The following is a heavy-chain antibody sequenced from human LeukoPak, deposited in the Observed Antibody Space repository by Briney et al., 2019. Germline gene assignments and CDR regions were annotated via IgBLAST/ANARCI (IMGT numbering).Heavy chain of an antibody. Sequence: GGSLRLSCSASGFPFSSYSVDWVRQAPGKGLEWVSFISSGGAYISYADSVKGRFSISRDNAKNSLFLQMSSLRAEDTAVYYCGRACNSSTCGTRGGVYAIDIWGQGTMVTVSS. CDR2: ISSGGAYI. V-gene: IGHV3-21*01. CDR3: GRACNSSTCGTRGGVYAIDI. CDR1: GFPFSSYS. D-gene: IGHD2/OR15-2a*01. J-gene: IGHJ3*02.